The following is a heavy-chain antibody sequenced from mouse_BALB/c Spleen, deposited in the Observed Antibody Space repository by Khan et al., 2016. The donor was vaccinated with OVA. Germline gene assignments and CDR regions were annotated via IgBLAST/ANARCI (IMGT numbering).Heavy chain of an antibody. CDR2: IWTGGST. Sequence: QIQLVQSGPGLVAPSQSLSITCTVSGFSLTSYGVHWVRQPPGKGLEWLGVIWTGGSTNYNSALRSRLTINKDNSKSQVFLKMNNLQTDDTAMYCCARDLGSSHWYFDVWGAGTTVTVSS. D-gene: IGHD1-1*01. J-gene: IGHJ1*01. V-gene: IGHV2-9*02. CDR1: GFSLTSYG. CDR3: ARDLGSSHWYFDV.